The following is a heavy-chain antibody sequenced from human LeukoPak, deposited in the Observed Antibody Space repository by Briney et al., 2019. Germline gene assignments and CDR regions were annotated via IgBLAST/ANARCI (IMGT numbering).Heavy chain of an antibody. V-gene: IGHV3-23*01. Sequence: GGSLRLSCAAAGLTFSSYAMSWVRQAPGKGLEWVSAISGSGGSTYYADSVKGRFTISRDNSKNTLYLQMNSLRDEDTAVYYCAKVVSGSYYDSFDYWGQGTLVTVSS. J-gene: IGHJ4*02. CDR2: ISGSGGST. D-gene: IGHD1-26*01. CDR1: GLTFSSYA. CDR3: AKVVSGSYYDSFDY.